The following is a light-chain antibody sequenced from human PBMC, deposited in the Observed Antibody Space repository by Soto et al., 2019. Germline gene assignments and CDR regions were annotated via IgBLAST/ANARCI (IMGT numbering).Light chain of an antibody. J-gene: IGLJ1*01. CDR3: CSYAGSYTYV. Sequence: QSALTQPRSVCGSPGQSVTISCTGTSSDVGGYNYVSWYQQNPGKAPKLMIYDVSKRPSGVPDRFSGSKSGNTASLTISGLQAEDEADYYCCSYAGSYTYVFGTGTKVTVL. V-gene: IGLV2-11*01. CDR2: DVS. CDR1: SSDVGGYNY.